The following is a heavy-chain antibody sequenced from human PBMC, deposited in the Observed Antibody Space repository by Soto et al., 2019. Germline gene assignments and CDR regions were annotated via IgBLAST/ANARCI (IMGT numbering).Heavy chain of an antibody. CDR3: ARDRANYDILTGYYTPTHFDY. CDR2: IIPILGIA. D-gene: IGHD3-9*01. V-gene: IGHV1-69*04. CDR1: GGTFSSYT. J-gene: IGHJ4*02. Sequence: GASVKVSCKASGGTFSSYTISWVRQAPGQGLEWMGRIIPILGIANYAQKFQGRVTITADKSTSTAYMELSSLRSEDTAVYYCARDRANYDILTGYYTPTHFDYWGQGTLVTVSS.